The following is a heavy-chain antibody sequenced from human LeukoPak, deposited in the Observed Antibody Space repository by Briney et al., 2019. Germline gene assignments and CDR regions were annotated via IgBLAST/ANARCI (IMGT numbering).Heavy chain of an antibody. CDR2: MNPNSGNT. CDR1: GYTFTSYD. CDR3: ARHDVTMVRGVVLHAFDI. V-gene: IGHV1-8*01. D-gene: IGHD3-10*01. J-gene: IGHJ3*02. Sequence: ASVKVSCKASGYTFTSYDINWVRQATGQGLEWMGWMNPNSGNTGYAQKFQGRVTMTRNTSISTAYMELSSLRSEDTAVYYCARHDVTMVRGVVLHAFDIWGQGTMVTVSS.